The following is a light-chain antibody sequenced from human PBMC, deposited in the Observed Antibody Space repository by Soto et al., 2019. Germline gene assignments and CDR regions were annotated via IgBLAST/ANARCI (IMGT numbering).Light chain of an antibody. Sequence: EIVLTQSTGTLSLSPGERATLSCRASQSVNSNYLAWYQQKPGQAPRLLIYGASRRATGIPDRISGSGSGTDFTLTISRLEPEDFAVYYCQQYGSSPYTFGHGTKLEIQ. J-gene: IGKJ2*01. CDR2: GAS. CDR3: QQYGSSPYT. CDR1: QSVNSNY. V-gene: IGKV3-20*01.